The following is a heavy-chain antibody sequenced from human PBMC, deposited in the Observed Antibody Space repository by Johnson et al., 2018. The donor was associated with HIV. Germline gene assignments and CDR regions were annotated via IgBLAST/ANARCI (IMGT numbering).Heavy chain of an antibody. CDR2: IKQDGSEK. V-gene: IGHV3-7*01. D-gene: IGHD1-26*01. Sequence: VQLVESGGGVVQPGRSLILSCAASGFTFSSYWMSWVRQAPGKGLEWVANIKQDGSEKYYVDSVQGRFTISRDNTKNSLYLQMNSLKAEDTAVYHCAREGAWEVRPGAFDIWGQGTMVTVSS. CDR3: AREGAWEVRPGAFDI. CDR1: GFTFSSYW. J-gene: IGHJ3*02.